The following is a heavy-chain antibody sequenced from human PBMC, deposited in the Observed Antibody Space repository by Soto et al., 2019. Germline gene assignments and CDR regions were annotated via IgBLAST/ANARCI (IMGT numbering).Heavy chain of an antibody. CDR1: GFTFSNYA. D-gene: IGHD3-22*01. J-gene: IGHJ4*02. V-gene: IGHV3-23*01. CDR2: ISGSGGST. CDR3: AKDPPPVGHYYDSSGYYFRYFDY. Sequence: GGSLRLSCAASGFTFSNYAMSWVRQAPGKGLEWVSAISGSGGSTYYADSVKGRFTISRDNSKNTLYLQMNSLRAEDTAVYYCAKDPPPVGHYYDSSGYYFRYFDYWGQGTLVTVSS.